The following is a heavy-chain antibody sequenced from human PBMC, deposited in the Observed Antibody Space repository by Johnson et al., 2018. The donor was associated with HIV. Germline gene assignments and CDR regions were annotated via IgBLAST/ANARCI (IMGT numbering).Heavy chain of an antibody. CDR3: ARDRKYSSGWKDAFDI. D-gene: IGHD6-19*01. CDR1: GFSVSSNY. J-gene: IGHJ3*02. V-gene: IGHV3-48*01. CDR2: IRTSSSTI. Sequence: VQLVESGGVLIQPGGSLRLSCAVAGFSVSSNYMTWVRQAPGKGPEWISYIRTSSSTIYYADSVKGRFTISRDNSKNTLYLQMNSLRAEDTALYYCARDRKYSSGWKDAFDIWGQGTMVTVSS.